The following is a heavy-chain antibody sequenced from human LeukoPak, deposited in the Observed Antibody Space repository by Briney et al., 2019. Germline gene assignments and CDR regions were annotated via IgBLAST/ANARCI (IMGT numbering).Heavy chain of an antibody. CDR1: GGSISSYY. CDR2: IYYSGST. V-gene: IGHV4-59*08. D-gene: IGHD2-2*01. CDR3: ARPQGYCSSNSCHHWFDP. J-gene: IGHJ5*02. Sequence: SETLSLTCTVSGGSISSYYWSWIRQPPGKGLEWIGYIYYSGSTNYNPSLKSRVTISVDTSKNQFSLKLSSVTAADTAVYSCARPQGYCSSNSCHHWFDPWGQGTLVTVSS.